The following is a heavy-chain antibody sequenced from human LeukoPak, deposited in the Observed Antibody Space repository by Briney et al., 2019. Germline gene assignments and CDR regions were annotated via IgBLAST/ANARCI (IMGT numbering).Heavy chain of an antibody. D-gene: IGHD3-16*01. CDR2: ISYDGSNK. J-gene: IGHJ6*02. Sequence: GRSLRLSCAASGFTFSSYGMHWVRQAPGKGLEWVAVISYDGSNKYYADSVKGRFTISRDNSKNTLYLQMNSLRAEDTAVYYCAKDLGIRYYYGMDVWGQGTTVTVSS. V-gene: IGHV3-30*18. CDR1: GFTFSSYG. CDR3: AKDLGIRYYYGMDV.